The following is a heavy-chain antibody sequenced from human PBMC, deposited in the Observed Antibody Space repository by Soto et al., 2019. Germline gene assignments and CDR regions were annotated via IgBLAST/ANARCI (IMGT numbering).Heavy chain of an antibody. D-gene: IGHD3-22*01. CDR1: GFTFSSCA. J-gene: IGHJ4*02. V-gene: IGHV3-30-3*01. CDR2: ISYDGSNK. Sequence: GGSLRLSCAASGFTFSSCAMHWVRQAPGKGLEWVALISYDGSNKYYADSVKGRFTISRDNSKNMLYLQMNSLRAEDTAVYYCAKVRADYYDSSGPSDYWGQGTLVTVSS. CDR3: AKVRADYYDSSGPSDY.